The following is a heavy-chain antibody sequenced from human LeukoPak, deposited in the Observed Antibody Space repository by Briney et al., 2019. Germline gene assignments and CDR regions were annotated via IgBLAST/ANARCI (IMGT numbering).Heavy chain of an antibody. CDR3: ARGYSGSYRIDY. CDR2: INPDGTTT. D-gene: IGHD1-26*01. CDR1: GFTFSNYW. J-gene: IGHJ4*02. Sequence: PGGSLRLSCAASGFTFSNYWMHWVRQAPGMGLVWVSRINPDGTTTSYADSVKGRFTISRDNAKNTLYLQMNSLRAEDTAVYYCARGYSGSYRIDYWGQGTLVTVSS. V-gene: IGHV3-74*01.